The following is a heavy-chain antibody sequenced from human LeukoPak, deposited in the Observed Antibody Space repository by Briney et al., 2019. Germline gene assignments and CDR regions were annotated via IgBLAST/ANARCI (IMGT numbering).Heavy chain of an antibody. Sequence: PSETLSLTCAVYGGSFSGYYWSWIRQPPGKGLEWIGEINHSGSTNYNPSLKSRVTISVDTSKNQLSLKLSSVTAADTAVYYCAHGYYDFWSGYYRAFAFDIWGQGTMVTVSS. CDR3: AHGYYDFWSGYYRAFAFDI. CDR1: GGSFSGYY. D-gene: IGHD3-3*01. V-gene: IGHV4-34*01. CDR2: INHSGST. J-gene: IGHJ3*02.